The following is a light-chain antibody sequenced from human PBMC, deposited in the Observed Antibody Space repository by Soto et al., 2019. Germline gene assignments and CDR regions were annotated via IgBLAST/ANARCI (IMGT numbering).Light chain of an antibody. CDR2: GNS. CDR1: SSNIGAGYD. Sequence: QPVLTQPPSVSGAPGQRVTISCTGSSSNIGAGYDVHWYQQLPGTAPKLLIYGNSNRPSGVPDRFSGSKSGTSASLAITGLQAEDEADYYRQSYDSSLSGSYVFGTGTKVT. CDR3: QSYDSSLSGSYV. J-gene: IGLJ1*01. V-gene: IGLV1-40*01.